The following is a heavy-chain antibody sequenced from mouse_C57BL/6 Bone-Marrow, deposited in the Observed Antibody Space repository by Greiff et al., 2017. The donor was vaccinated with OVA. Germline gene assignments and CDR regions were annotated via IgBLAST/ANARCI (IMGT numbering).Heavy chain of an antibody. V-gene: IGHV1-81*01. Sequence: QVQLQQSGAELARPGASVKLSCKASGYTFTSYGISWVKQRTGQGLEWIGEIYPRSGNTYYNEKFKGKATLTADKSSSTAYMELRSLTSEDSAVYCCAMGGYYAGSSPAWFAYWGQGTLVTVSA. D-gene: IGHD1-1*01. CDR3: AMGGYYAGSSPAWFAY. CDR1: GYTFTSYG. CDR2: IYPRSGNT. J-gene: IGHJ3*01.